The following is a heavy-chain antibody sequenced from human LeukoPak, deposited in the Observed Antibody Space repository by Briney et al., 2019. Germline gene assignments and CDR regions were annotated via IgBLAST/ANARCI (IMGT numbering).Heavy chain of an antibody. CDR1: GFTFSSYA. D-gene: IGHD6-13*01. Sequence: GGSLRLSCAASGFTFSSYAMSWVRQAPGKGLEWVSAISGSGGSTYYADSVKGRFTISRDNSKNTLYLQMNGLRAEDTAVYYCAKDILEAGLFFGYWGLGTLVTVSS. CDR2: ISGSGGST. J-gene: IGHJ4*02. V-gene: IGHV3-23*01. CDR3: AKDILEAGLFFGY.